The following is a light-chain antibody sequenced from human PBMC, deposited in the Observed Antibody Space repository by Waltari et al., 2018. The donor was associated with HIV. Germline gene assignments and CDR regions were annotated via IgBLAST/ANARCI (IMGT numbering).Light chain of an antibody. J-gene: IGLJ2*01. CDR3: CAYSSSTPL. V-gene: IGLV2-14*03. CDR1: SSDVGGYDF. Sequence: QSALTQPASVSGSPGQSITISCTGTSSDVGGYDFVSWYQQHPGTAPKLMSSVRSNPRVGVGIRAPGSGCWPPGPLSVPGLQDEDDAACGLCAYSSSTPLCAGGTKLTVL. CDR2: VRS.